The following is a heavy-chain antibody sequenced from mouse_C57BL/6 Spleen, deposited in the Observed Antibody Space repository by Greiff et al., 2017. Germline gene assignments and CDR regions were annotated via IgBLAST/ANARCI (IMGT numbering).Heavy chain of an antibody. J-gene: IGHJ4*01. D-gene: IGHD2-14*01. Sequence: QVQLKQSGAELVRPGASVTLSCKASGYTFTDYEMHWVKQTPVHGLEWIGTIDPETGGTAYNQKFKGKAIQTADKSSSTAYMELRSLTSEDSAVYYCTKVLAYYAMDYWGQGTSVTVSS. V-gene: IGHV1-15*01. CDR1: GYTFTDYE. CDR3: TKVLAYYAMDY. CDR2: IDPETGGT.